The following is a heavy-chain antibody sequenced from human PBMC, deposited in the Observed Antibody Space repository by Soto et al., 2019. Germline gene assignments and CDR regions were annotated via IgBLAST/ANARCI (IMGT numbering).Heavy chain of an antibody. Sequence: SQTLSLTCAISGDSVSSNSAAWNWIRQSPSRGLEWLGRTYYRSKWYNDYAVSVKSRITINPDTSKNQFPLQLNSVTPEDTAVYYCARDLEYYDFWSGPDAFDIWGQGTMVTVSS. D-gene: IGHD3-3*01. CDR3: ARDLEYYDFWSGPDAFDI. CDR2: TYYRSKWYN. V-gene: IGHV6-1*01. J-gene: IGHJ3*02. CDR1: GDSVSSNSAA.